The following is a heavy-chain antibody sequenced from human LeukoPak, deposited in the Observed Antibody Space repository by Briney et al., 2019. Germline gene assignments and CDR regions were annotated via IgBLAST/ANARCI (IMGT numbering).Heavy chain of an antibody. J-gene: IGHJ4*02. CDR3: ARAFYDFLTGYPAYFDY. CDR1: GFTFSTYG. V-gene: IGHV3-30*02. CDR2: IRYDGRNK. D-gene: IGHD3-9*01. Sequence: GGSLRLSCAASGFTFSTYGMHWVRQAPGKGLEWVAFIRYDGRNKYYADSVKGRFTISRDNAKNSLYLQMNSLRAEDTAVYYCARAFYDFLTGYPAYFDYWGQGTLVTVSS.